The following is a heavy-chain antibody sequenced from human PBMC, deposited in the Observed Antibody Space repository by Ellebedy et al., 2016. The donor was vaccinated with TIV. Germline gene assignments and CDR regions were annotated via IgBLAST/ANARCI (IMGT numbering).Heavy chain of an antibody. J-gene: IGHJ2*01. Sequence: GESLKISCAVSGFTFSAYCMNWVRQALGKGLELVPYISTGSSTIYYADSVKGLFTISRDNVKNSLYLQMNSLRAEDTAVYYCARDASVYGDYGYWYFDLWGRGTLVGVSS. V-gene: IGHV3-48*04. CDR2: ISTGSSTI. CDR3: ARDASVYGDYGYWYFDL. CDR1: GFTFSAYC. D-gene: IGHD4-17*01.